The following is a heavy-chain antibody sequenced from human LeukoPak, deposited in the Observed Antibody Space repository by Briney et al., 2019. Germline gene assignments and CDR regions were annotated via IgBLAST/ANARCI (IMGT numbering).Heavy chain of an antibody. CDR3: AREAKVGGALQY. CDR2: INTDGSFT. Sequence: PGGSLTLSCAASGFTFSDYWMHWVRQAPGKGLAWVSRINTDGSFTSFAHSVRGRFTISRDTAYNTLFLQVNGLRAEDRHVCYLAREAKVGGALQYWGQGILVTVSS. CDR1: GFTFSDYW. D-gene: IGHD1-26*01. V-gene: IGHV3-74*01. J-gene: IGHJ4*02.